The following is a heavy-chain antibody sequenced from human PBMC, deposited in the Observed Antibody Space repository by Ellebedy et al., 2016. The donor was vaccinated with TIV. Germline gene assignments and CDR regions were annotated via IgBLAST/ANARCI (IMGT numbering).Heavy chain of an antibody. D-gene: IGHD6-13*01. Sequence: GGSLRLSCTASGFTLNNYWMTWVRQAPGKGLEWVANINEDGTKKHYVDSVRGRFTISRDYAGNSLFLQMNSLGAEDTAVYFCASATLDGSNWYRYFDLWGRGSLVTVSS. CDR3: ASATLDGSNWYRYFDL. V-gene: IGHV3-7*03. CDR1: GFTLNNYW. CDR2: INEDGTKK. J-gene: IGHJ2*01.